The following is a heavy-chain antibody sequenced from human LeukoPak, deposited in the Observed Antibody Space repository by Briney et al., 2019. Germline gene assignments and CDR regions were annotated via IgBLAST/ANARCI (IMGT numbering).Heavy chain of an antibody. CDR1: GYAFTSHD. D-gene: IGHD6-19*01. J-gene: IGHJ5*02. CDR2: MNPSSVTT. CDR3: ARVAVAGTGDWFDP. Sequence: VASVKVSCKASGYAFTSHDINWVRQATGQGLEWMGWMNPSSVTTGSAQKFQGRVTMTWNTSISTAYMELSGLRSEDTAVYYCARVAVAGTGDWFDPWGQGTLVIVSS. V-gene: IGHV1-8*01.